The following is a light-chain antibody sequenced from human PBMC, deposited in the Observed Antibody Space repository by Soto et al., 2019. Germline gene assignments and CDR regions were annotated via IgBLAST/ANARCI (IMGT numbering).Light chain of an antibody. CDR1: SGDVGSYNR. Sequence: QSVLTQPASVSGSPGQSITISCTGTSGDVGSYNRVSWYQHHPGKAPKLIIYEVTDRPSGVSNRFSGSKSGNTASLTISGLQAEDEAEYYCTSFTTTNIWVFGGGTKLTVL. V-gene: IGLV2-14*01. J-gene: IGLJ3*02. CDR3: TSFTTTNIWV. CDR2: EVT.